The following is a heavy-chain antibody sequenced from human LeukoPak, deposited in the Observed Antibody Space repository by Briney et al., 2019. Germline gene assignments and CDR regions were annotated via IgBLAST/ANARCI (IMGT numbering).Heavy chain of an antibody. CDR3: ARNVGSGFDY. CDR1: GYTFTGYY. CDR2: INPVGGST. V-gene: IGHV1-46*01. J-gene: IGHJ4*02. Sequence: GASVKVSRKASGYTFTGYYMHWVRQAPGQGLEWMGFINPVGGSTSYAQKFQGRLTMTRDTSTSAVYMELSSLRSEDTAMYYCARNVGSGFDYWGQGTLVTVSS. D-gene: IGHD1-1*01.